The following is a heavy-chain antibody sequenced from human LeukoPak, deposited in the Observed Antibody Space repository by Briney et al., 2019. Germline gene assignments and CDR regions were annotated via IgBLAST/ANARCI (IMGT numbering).Heavy chain of an antibody. V-gene: IGHV1-2*02. CDR2: INPNSGGS. D-gene: IGHD2-2*01. CDR3: ARGYCSGTSCYYFDY. CDR1: GYTFTGYY. Sequence: ASXXVSCKPSGYTFTGYYMHWVRQAPGQGIEWMGWINPNSGGSNYAQKFQGRVTITRDTSMSTVYMDLSRLRSDDSAVYYCARGYCSGTSCYYFDYWGQGTLVTVSS. J-gene: IGHJ4*01.